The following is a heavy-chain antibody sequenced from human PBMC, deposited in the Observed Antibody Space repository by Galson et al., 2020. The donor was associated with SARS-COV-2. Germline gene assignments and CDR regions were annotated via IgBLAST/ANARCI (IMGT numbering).Heavy chain of an antibody. V-gene: IGHV4-39*01. CDR2: ISYTGNT. CDR1: GDSMTSVTYW. Sequence: SQTLSLTCTVSGDSMTSVTYWWGWIRQSPGKGLEWVRSISYTGNTYYNPSLQSRVIISVATSNNQFSLKVTSVTAADTALYYCARQPLPLTLFDSWGQGTQVTVSS. J-gene: IGHJ4*02. D-gene: IGHD1-26*01. CDR3: ARQPLPLTLFDS.